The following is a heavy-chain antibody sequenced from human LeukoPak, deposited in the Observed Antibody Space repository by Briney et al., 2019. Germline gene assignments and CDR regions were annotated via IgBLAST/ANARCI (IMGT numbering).Heavy chain of an antibody. CDR2: ISVGAEYI. V-gene: IGHV3-23*01. CDR1: GFTFSTYV. D-gene: IGHD3-3*01. CDR3: ASGPPFLKYFEY. J-gene: IGHJ4*02. Sequence: GGSLRLSCAASGFTFSTYVMNWFRQAPGKGLEWVSTISVGAEYIFYADSVKGRFTISRDDSNNALYLQMHSLRAEDTAPYYCASGPPFLKYFEYWGQGTLVTVSS.